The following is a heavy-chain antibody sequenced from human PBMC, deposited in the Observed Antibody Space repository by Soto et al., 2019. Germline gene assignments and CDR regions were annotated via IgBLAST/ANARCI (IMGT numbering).Heavy chain of an antibody. CDR1: GFTFSSYA. Sequence: EVQLLESGGGLVQPGGSLRLSCAASGFTFSSYAMSWVRQAPGKGLEWVSAISGSGGSTYYADSVKGRFTISRDNSKNPLYLQMNSLRAEATAVYYCAKDQILSSWTFDYWSQGTLVTVSS. V-gene: IGHV3-23*01. J-gene: IGHJ4*02. D-gene: IGHD6-13*01. CDR2: ISGSGGST. CDR3: AKDQILSSWTFDY.